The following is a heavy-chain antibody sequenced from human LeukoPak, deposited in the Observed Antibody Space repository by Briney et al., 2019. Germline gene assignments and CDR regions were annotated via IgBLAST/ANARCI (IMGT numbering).Heavy chain of an antibody. D-gene: IGHD6-6*01. CDR3: ARGYSSSSXSLFXX. CDR1: GFTFSSYA. V-gene: IGHV3-23*01. J-gene: IGHJ4*02. Sequence: GGSLRLSCAASGFTFSSYAMSWVRQAPGKGLEWVSAISGSGGSTYYADSVMGRFTISRDNSKNTLYLQMNSLRDEDTAVYYRARGYSSSSXSLFXXXXQGXLXXXS. CDR2: ISGSGGST.